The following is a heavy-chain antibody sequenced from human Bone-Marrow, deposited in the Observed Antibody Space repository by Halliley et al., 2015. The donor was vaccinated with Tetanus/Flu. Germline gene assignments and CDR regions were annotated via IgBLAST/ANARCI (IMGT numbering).Heavy chain of an antibody. CDR2: IIPVRGVG. J-gene: IGHJ4*02. V-gene: IGHV1-69*04. Sequence: GKGMEWMGNIIPVRGVGNNAKRFQGRVSMTAEKSTRTVYMELSSLTSEDTAMYFCARGINRDCWGQGTLVTVSS. CDR3: ARGINRDC. D-gene: IGHD3-16*01.